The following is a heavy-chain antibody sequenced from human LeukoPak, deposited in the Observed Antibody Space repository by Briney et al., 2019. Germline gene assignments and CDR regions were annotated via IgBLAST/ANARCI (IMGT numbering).Heavy chain of an antibody. J-gene: IGHJ4*02. D-gene: IGHD6-19*01. V-gene: IGHV3-7*03. Sequence: GGSLRLSCAASGFTFSSYWMSWVRQAPGKGLEWVANIKQDGSEKYYVDSVKGRFTISRDNAKNSLYLQMNSLRAEDTAVYYCAKAHLTVTGTGLDYWGQGTLVTVSS. CDR2: IKQDGSEK. CDR1: GFTFSSYW. CDR3: AKAHLTVTGTGLDY.